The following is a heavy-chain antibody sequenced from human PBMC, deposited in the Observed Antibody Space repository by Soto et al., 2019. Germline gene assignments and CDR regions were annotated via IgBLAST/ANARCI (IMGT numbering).Heavy chain of an antibody. J-gene: IGHJ6*02. D-gene: IGHD1-20*01. V-gene: IGHV1-2*04. Sequence: GASVKVSCKASGYTFTGYYMHWVRQAPGQGLEWMGWINPNSGGTNYAQKFQGWVTMTRDTSISTAYMELSRLRSGDTAVYYCAREGYNWNYHYGMDVWGQGTTVTVSS. CDR1: GYTFTGYY. CDR2: INPNSGGT. CDR3: AREGYNWNYHYGMDV.